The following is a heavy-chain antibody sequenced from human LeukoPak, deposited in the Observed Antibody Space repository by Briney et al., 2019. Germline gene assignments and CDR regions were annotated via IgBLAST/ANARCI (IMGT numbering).Heavy chain of an antibody. CDR2: ISSSGSTI. CDR1: GFTFSDYY. J-gene: IGHJ4*02. V-gene: IGHV3-11*04. CDR3: ARELYCGGDCYSGFDY. Sequence: GGSLRLSCAASGFTFSDYYMSWIRQAPGKGLEWVSYISSSGSTIYYADFVKGRFTISRDNAKNSLYLQMNSLRAEDTAVYYCARELYCGGDCYSGFDYWGQGTLVTVSS. D-gene: IGHD2-21*02.